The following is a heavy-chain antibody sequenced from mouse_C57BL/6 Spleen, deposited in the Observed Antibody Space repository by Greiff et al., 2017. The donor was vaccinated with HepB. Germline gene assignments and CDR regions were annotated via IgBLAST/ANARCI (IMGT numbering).Heavy chain of an antibody. Sequence: EVQLQQSGPELVKPGASVKISCKASGYSFTGYYMNWVKQSPEKSLEWIGEINPSTGGTTYNQKFKDKATLTVDKSSSTAYMQLKSLTSEDSAVYYCATLLLYAMDYWGQGTSVTVSS. CDR3: ATLLLYAMDY. CDR1: GYSFTGYY. J-gene: IGHJ4*01. CDR2: INPSTGGT. V-gene: IGHV1-42*01. D-gene: IGHD1-1*01.